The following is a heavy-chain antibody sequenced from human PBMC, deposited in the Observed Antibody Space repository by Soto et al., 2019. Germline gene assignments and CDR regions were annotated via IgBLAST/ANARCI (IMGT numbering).Heavy chain of an antibody. J-gene: IGHJ4*02. V-gene: IGHV4-31*03. D-gene: IGHD4-17*01. Sequence: PSETLSLTCTVSGGSISSGGYYWSWIRQHPGKGLEWIGYIYYSGSTYYNPSLKSRVTISVDTSKNQFSLKLSSVTAADTAVYYCARDSFSAGVDYGGLRYWGQGTLVTVSS. CDR1: GGSISSGGYY. CDR3: ARDSFSAGVDYGGLRY. CDR2: IYYSGST.